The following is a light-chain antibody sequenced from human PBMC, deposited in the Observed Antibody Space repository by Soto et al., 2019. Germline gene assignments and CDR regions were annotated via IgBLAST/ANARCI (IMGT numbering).Light chain of an antibody. CDR3: QQYGSSPPLT. CDR2: GAS. J-gene: IGKJ1*01. V-gene: IGKV3-20*01. CDR1: PSVSRSY. Sequence: EIVWTQSPGTLSLSPGERATLSCRASPSVSRSYLAWYQQKPGQAPSLLIYGASSRATGIPDRFSGSGSGTDFTLTISRLEPDDFAGYYCQQYGSSPPLTFGQGTKVEIK.